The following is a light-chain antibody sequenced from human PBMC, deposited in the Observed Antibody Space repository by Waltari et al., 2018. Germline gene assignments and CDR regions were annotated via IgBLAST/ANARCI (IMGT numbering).Light chain of an antibody. Sequence: IVLTQSPGTVSLSPGERATLPCRASQSVSSIYLAWYQQNPGQAPRLLIYGASSRATGIPDRFSGSGSGTDFTLTISRLEPEDFAVYYCQQYGSSPQTFGQGTKVEIK. CDR1: QSVSSIY. J-gene: IGKJ1*01. CDR2: GAS. V-gene: IGKV3-20*01. CDR3: QQYGSSPQT.